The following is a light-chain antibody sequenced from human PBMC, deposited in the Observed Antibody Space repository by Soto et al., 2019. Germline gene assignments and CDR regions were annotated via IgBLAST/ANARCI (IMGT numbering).Light chain of an antibody. V-gene: IGKV3-11*01. CDR3: QPRRNWAEWT. Sequence: CRASQCVSSYLALHQQKPVQAPRLLIYDASNRATGIPARFSGSASGTDFTLTISSLEPEDFAFYYCQPRRNWAEWTSGQGTKVDIK. J-gene: IGKJ1*01. CDR1: QCVSSY. CDR2: DAS.